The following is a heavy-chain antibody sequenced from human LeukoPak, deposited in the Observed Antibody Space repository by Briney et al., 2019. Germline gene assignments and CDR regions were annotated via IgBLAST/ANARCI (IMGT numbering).Heavy chain of an antibody. CDR1: GFTFSSYE. CDR3: ARVLYDSSGYYLNYFDY. V-gene: IGHV3-48*03. J-gene: IGHJ4*02. CDR2: ISSSDSTT. Sequence: GGSLRLSCAASGFTFSSYEMNWVRQAPGKGLEWVSYISSSDSTTYYADSVKGRFTISRDSAMNSLYLQMNSLRVEDTAVYYCARVLYDSSGYYLNYFDYWGQGTLVTVSS. D-gene: IGHD3-22*01.